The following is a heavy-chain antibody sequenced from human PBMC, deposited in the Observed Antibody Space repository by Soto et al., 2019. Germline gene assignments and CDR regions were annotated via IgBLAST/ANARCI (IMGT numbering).Heavy chain of an antibody. D-gene: IGHD6-6*01. Sequence: QVQLVESGGGVVQPGRSLRLSCAASGFTFRSYGMHWVRQAPGKGLEWVAVIWYDGGNKHYADSVKGRFTISRDNSQNTLYLQMKSLRAEDKAVYYCARVTYSRSAAPFCYYGMDVWGQGTKVTVSS. CDR3: ARVTYSRSAAPFCYYGMDV. CDR1: GFTFRSYG. CDR2: IWYDGGNK. J-gene: IGHJ6*02. V-gene: IGHV3-33*01.